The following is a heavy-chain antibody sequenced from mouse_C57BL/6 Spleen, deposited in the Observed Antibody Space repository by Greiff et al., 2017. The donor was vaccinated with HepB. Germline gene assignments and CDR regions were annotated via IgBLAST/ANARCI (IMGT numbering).Heavy chain of an antibody. J-gene: IGHJ3*01. Sequence: QVQLQQSGAELVRPGASVTLSCKASGYTFTDYEMHWVKQTPVHGLEWIGAIDPETGGTAYNQKFKGKAILTADKSSSTAYMELRSLTSEDSAVYYCTRNYGNYGLAYWGQGTLVTVSA. CDR1: GYTFTDYE. D-gene: IGHD2-1*01. CDR2: IDPETGGT. CDR3: TRNYGNYGLAY. V-gene: IGHV1-15*01.